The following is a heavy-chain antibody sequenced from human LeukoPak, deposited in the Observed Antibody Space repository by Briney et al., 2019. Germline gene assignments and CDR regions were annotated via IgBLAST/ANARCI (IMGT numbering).Heavy chain of an antibody. CDR1: GGSISSSSYY. Sequence: PSETLSLTCTVSGGSISSSSYYWGWIRQPAGKGLEWIGRIYTSGSTNYNPSLKSRVTMSVDTSNNQFSLRVTSVTAADTAVYYCARGPGEVTGESFDSWGQGTLVTVSS. J-gene: IGHJ4*02. V-gene: IGHV4-61*02. CDR2: IYTSGST. D-gene: IGHD2-21*02. CDR3: ARGPGEVTGESFDS.